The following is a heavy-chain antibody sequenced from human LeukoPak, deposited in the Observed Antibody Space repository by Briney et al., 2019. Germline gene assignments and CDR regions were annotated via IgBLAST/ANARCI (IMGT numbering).Heavy chain of an antibody. CDR1: GGTFISYA. V-gene: IGHV1-69*04. CDR2: IIPILGIA. J-gene: IGHJ1*01. Sequence: SVKVSCKASGGTFISYAISWVRQALGQGLECMGRIIPILGIANYAQKFQGRVTITADKSTSTVYMELSSLRSEDTAVYYCARGPGYDSSGYYWEYFQHWGQGTLVTVSS. D-gene: IGHD3-22*01. CDR3: ARGPGYDSSGYYWEYFQH.